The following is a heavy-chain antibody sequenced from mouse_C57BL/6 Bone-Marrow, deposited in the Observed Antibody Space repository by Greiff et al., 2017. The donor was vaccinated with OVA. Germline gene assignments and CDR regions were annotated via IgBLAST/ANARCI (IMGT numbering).Heavy chain of an antibody. D-gene: IGHD1-1*02. CDR2: ILPGSGST. CDR1: GYTFTGYW. J-gene: IGHJ4*01. CDR3: ATHYVYVARYAMDY. V-gene: IGHV1-9*01. Sequence: QVQLQQSGAELMKPGASVKLSCKATGYTFTGYWIEWVKQRPGHGLEWIGEILPGSGSTNYNEKFKGKATLTADTSSNTAYMQLSSLTTEDSAIYDCATHYVYVARYAMDYWGHGTSVTVSS.